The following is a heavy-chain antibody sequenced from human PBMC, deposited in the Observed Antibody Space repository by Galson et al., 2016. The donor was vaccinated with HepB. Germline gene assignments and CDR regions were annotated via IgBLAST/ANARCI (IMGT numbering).Heavy chain of an antibody. J-gene: IGHJ6*02. Sequence: SLRLSCAASGITFSDYHMHWVRQAPGKGLEWVALITYDGSNTYYADSVKGRFTISRDNSKNTLYLQMNSLRAEDTAVYYCARDPSGITLIVEAMVYYYGLDFWGQGTTVIVSS. CDR1: GITFSDYH. D-gene: IGHD3-22*01. V-gene: IGHV3-30-3*01. CDR2: ITYDGSNT. CDR3: ARDPSGITLIVEAMVYYYGLDF.